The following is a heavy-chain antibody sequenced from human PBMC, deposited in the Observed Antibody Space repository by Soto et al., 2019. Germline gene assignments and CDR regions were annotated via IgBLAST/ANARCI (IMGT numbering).Heavy chain of an antibody. CDR3: AKAWIPGTINY. D-gene: IGHD1-7*01. J-gene: IGHJ4*02. Sequence: PGGSLRLSCAASGLTFSNYAMYWVRQAPGEGLEWVSAISGSGASTYYADSVKGRFTISRDSSKNSLYLQMNSLRAEDTAVYYCAKAWIPGTINYWGQGTLVTVSS. CDR1: GLTFSNYA. V-gene: IGHV3-23*01. CDR2: ISGSGAST.